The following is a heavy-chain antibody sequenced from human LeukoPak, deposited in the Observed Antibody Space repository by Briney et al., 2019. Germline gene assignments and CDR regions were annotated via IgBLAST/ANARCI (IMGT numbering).Heavy chain of an antibody. CDR3: ARPSRPYRSSEYFQH. V-gene: IGHV3-48*03. J-gene: IGHJ1*01. CDR2: ISSSGSTI. CDR1: GFTFRSYE. Sequence: PGGSRRLSCAASGFTFRSYEMNWVRQVPGKGLEWISYISSSGSTIYFADSVKGRFTISRDNAKNSLYLQMNSLRAEDTAVYYCARPSRPYRSSEYFQHWGQGTLVIVSS. D-gene: IGHD6-13*01.